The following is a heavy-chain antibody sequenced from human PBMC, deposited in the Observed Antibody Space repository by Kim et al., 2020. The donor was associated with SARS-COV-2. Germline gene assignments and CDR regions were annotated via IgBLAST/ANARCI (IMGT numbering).Heavy chain of an antibody. D-gene: IGHD3-16*02. V-gene: IGHV3-30-3*01. J-gene: IGHJ3*02. Sequence: GGSLRLSCAASGFTFSSYAMHWVRQAPGKGLEWVAVISYDGSNKYYADSVKGRFTISRDNSKNTLYLQMNSLRAEDTAVYYCARDHPSMPPRLGELSFTYTGNDAFDIWGQGTMVTVSS. CDR2: ISYDGSNK. CDR1: GFTFSSYA. CDR3: ARDHPSMPPRLGELSFTYTGNDAFDI.